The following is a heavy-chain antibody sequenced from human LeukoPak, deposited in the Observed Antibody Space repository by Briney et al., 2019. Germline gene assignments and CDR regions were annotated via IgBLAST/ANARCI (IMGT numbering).Heavy chain of an antibody. CDR3: ARGSLGYCSSTSCYYYYYYMDV. V-gene: IGHV1-69*13. CDR2: IIPIFGTA. J-gene: IGHJ6*03. D-gene: IGHD2-2*01. CDR1: GGTFSSYA. Sequence: SVKVSCRASGGTFSSYAISWVRQAPGQGLEWMGGIIPIFGTANYAQKFQGRVTITADESTSTAYMELSSLRSEDTAVYYCARGSLGYCSSTSCYYYYYYMDVWGKGTTVTVSS.